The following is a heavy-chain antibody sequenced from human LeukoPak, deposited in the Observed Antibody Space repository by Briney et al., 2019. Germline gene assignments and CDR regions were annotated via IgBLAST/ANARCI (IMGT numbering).Heavy chain of an antibody. V-gene: IGHV3-66*01. CDR2: IYGVCDA. CDR3: ARVQFKWFDP. CDR1: GFTFSITC. Sequence: GGSLRHSCTASGFTFSITCMAWVRQAPGKGLEWVSVIYGVCDAYYADSVQGRFTIARDNTKKTVSLQINNLRGDDTGVYYCARVQFKWFDPWGPGTIVAVPS. D-gene: IGHD4/OR15-4a*01. J-gene: IGHJ5*02.